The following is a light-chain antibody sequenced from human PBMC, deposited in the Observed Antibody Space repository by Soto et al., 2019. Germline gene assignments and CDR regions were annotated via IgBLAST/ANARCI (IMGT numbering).Light chain of an antibody. Sequence: DSVMTQSPLSLPVTPGEPASISCRSSQSLLHSNGYNYLDWYLQKPGQSPQLLIYLGSNRASGVPDRFSGSGSGTDFTLKISRVEAEDVGVYYCMQPLQSWTFGQGTKVEIK. CDR1: QSLLHSNGYNY. CDR3: MQPLQSWT. J-gene: IGKJ1*01. V-gene: IGKV2-28*01. CDR2: LGS.